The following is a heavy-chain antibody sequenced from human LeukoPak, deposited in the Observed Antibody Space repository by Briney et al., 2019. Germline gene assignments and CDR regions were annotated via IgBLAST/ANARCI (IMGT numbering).Heavy chain of an antibody. CDR2: IIPIFGTA. J-gene: IGHJ4*02. Sequence: SVKVSCKASGGTFSSYAISWVRQAPGQGLEWMGGIIPIFGTANYAQKFQGRVTITADESTSTAYMELSSLRPEDTAVYYCARGYSSGWYGPYYFDYWGQGTLVTVSS. D-gene: IGHD6-19*01. CDR3: ARGYSSGWYGPYYFDY. CDR1: GGTFSSYA. V-gene: IGHV1-69*13.